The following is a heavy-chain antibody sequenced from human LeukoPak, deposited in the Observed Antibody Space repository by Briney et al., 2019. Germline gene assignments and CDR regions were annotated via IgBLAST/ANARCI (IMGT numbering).Heavy chain of an antibody. Sequence: GGPLRLSCAASGFTFDDYGMSWVRQAPGKGLEWVSGINWNGSSTGYADSVKGRFTISRDNAKNSLYLQMNSLRAEDTALYYCARGTLKAAATDFDYWGQGTLVTVSS. J-gene: IGHJ4*02. D-gene: IGHD6-13*01. CDR2: INWNGSST. CDR3: ARGTLKAAATDFDY. V-gene: IGHV3-20*04. CDR1: GFTFDDYG.